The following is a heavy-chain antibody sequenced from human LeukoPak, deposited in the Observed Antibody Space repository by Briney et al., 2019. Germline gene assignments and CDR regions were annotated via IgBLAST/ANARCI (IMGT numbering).Heavy chain of an antibody. J-gene: IGHJ5*02. V-gene: IGHV4-31*03. Sequence: PSQTLSLTCTVSGGSISSGGYYWSWIPHHPGKGLEWIGYTYYSGNTYYNPSLKSRVTISVDTSKNQFSLKVTSVTAADTAAYYCARARDCSGGTCYQFNWFDLWGQGTLVTVSS. CDR1: GGSISSGGYY. D-gene: IGHD2-15*01. CDR3: ARARDCSGGTCYQFNWFDL. CDR2: TYYSGNT.